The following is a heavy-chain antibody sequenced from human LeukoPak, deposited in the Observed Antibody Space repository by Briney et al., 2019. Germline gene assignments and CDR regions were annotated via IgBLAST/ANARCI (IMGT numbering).Heavy chain of an antibody. CDR3: ARDHSIVGATNWYFEL. Sequence: SVKVSCKATGYTFTGYYMRWVRQAPGQGLEWMGRINPNSGGTNYAQKFQGRVTMTRDTSISTAYMELSRLRSDDTAVYYCARDHSIVGATNWYFELWGRGTLVTVSS. CDR1: GYTFTGYY. D-gene: IGHD1-26*01. CDR2: INPNSGGT. J-gene: IGHJ2*01. V-gene: IGHV1-2*06.